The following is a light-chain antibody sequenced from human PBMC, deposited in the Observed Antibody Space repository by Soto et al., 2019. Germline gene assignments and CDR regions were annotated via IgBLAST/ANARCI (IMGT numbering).Light chain of an antibody. CDR1: QSVSSNY. J-gene: IGKJ1*01. V-gene: IGKV3-20*01. Sequence: EIVLTQSPGTLSLSQGERATLSCRASQSVSSNYLAWYQRKPGQAPRLLIYGASNRATGIPNRFSGSGSGTDFTLTITRLEPEDFVVYYCQQYGSSPPTFGQGTKVEI. CDR3: QQYGSSPPT. CDR2: GAS.